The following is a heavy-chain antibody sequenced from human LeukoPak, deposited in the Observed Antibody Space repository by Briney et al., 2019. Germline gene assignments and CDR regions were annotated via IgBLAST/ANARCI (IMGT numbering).Heavy chain of an antibody. CDR1: GFTFSSYA. D-gene: IGHD2-2*01. Sequence: PGGSLRLSCAASGFTFSSYAMSWVRQAPGKGLEGVSAISGSGGSTYYADSVKGRFTISRDNSKNTLYLQMNSLRAEDTAVYYCAKDYGWQYQLPFDYWGQGTLVTVSS. CDR2: ISGSGGST. CDR3: AKDYGWQYQLPFDY. J-gene: IGHJ4*02. V-gene: IGHV3-23*01.